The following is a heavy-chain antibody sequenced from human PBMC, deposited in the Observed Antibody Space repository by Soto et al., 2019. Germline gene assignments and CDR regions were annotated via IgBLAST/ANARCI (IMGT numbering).Heavy chain of an antibody. CDR3: ARGPSPFDP. Sequence: KHSETLSLTCAVYGGSVSGYYWSWIRQPPGKGLEWIGEINHSGSTNYNPSLKSRVTISVDTSKNQFSLKLSSVTAADTAVYYCARGPSPFDPWGQGTLVTVSS. CDR2: INHSGST. CDR1: GGSVSGYY. V-gene: IGHV4-34*01. J-gene: IGHJ5*02.